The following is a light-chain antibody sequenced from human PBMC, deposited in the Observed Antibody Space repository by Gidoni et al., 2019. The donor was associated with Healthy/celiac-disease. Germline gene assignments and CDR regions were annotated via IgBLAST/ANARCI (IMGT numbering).Light chain of an antibody. J-gene: IGLJ2*01. V-gene: IGLV6-57*04. Sequence: NFMLTQPHSVSESPGKTVTISCTRSSGIIASNYVQWYQQRPGSAPTTIIYEDNERPSGVPDRFSGSIDSSSSSASLTISGLKTEDEADYYCQSYDSTIYVVFGGGTKLTVL. CDR3: QSYDSTIYVV. CDR2: EDN. CDR1: SGIIASNY.